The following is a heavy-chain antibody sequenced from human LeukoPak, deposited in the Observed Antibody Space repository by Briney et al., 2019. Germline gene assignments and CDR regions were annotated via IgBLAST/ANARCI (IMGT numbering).Heavy chain of an antibody. CDR3: ARDRSSGRDYYYYYGMDV. Sequence: GRSLRLSCAASGFTFSSYAMHWVRQAPGKGLEWVAVISYDGSNKYYADSVKGRFTISRDNSKNTLYLQMNSLRAEDTAVYYCARDRSSGRDYYYYYGMDVWGQGTTVTVSS. V-gene: IGHV3-30-3*01. CDR2: ISYDGSNK. J-gene: IGHJ6*02. D-gene: IGHD6-19*01. CDR1: GFTFSSYA.